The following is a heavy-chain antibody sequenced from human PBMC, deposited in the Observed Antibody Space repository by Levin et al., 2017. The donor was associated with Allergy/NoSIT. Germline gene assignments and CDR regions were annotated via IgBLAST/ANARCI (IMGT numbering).Heavy chain of an antibody. Sequence: GESLKISCAASGFTFDDYGMSWVRQAPGKGLEWVSGINWNGGSTGYADSVKGRLTISRDNAKNSLYLQMNSLRAEDTALYHCARHRFTMNIHDGFDSWGQATMVIVSS. J-gene: IGHJ3*02. V-gene: IGHV3-20*01. CDR3: ARHRFTMNIHDGFDS. D-gene: IGHD2/OR15-2a*01. CDR1: GFTFDDYG. CDR2: INWNGGST.